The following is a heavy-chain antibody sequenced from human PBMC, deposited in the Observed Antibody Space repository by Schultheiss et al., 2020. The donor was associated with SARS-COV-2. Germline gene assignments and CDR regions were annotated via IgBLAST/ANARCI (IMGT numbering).Heavy chain of an antibody. V-gene: IGHV1-18*01. CDR2: ISAYNGNT. D-gene: IGHD6-19*01. CDR3: ARDRYSSGWPYYYYYYGMDV. Sequence: ASVKVSCKASGYTFTSYGISWVRQAPGQGLEWMGWISAYNGNTNYAQKLQGRVTMTTETSTSTAYMELRRLRSDDTAVYYCARDRYSSGWPYYYYYYGMDVWGQGTTVTVSS. CDR1: GYTFTSYG. J-gene: IGHJ6*02.